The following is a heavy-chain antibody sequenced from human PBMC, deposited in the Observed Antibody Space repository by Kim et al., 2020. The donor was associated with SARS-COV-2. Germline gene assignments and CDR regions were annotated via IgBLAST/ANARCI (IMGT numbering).Heavy chain of an antibody. CDR2: INPEDGDT. D-gene: IGHD1-20*01. Sequence: ASVKVSCKVFGYSFTGLSMHWVRQAPGKGLEWVGGINPEDGDTSYAQKLKGRVTMTGDTDTSTAYMELSGLRPEDTAVYFCVSGPGRRYMDFVLWG. J-gene: IGHJ2*01. CDR1: GYSFTGLS. CDR3: VSGPGRRYMDFVL. V-gene: IGHV1-24*01.